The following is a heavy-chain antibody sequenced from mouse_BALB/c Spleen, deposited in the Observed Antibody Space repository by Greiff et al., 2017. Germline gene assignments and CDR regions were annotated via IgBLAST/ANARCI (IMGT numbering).Heavy chain of an antibody. CDR3: ARGWLLRWYFDV. V-gene: IGHV5-4*02. J-gene: IGHJ1*01. CDR1: GFTFSGYY. Sequence: EVKLEESGGGLVKPGGSLKLSCAASGFTFSGYYMYWVRQTPEKRLEWVATISDGGSYTYYPDSVKGRFTISRDNAKNNLYLQMSSLKSEDTAMYYCARGWLLRWYFDVWGAGTTVTVSS. D-gene: IGHD2-3*01. CDR2: ISDGGSYT.